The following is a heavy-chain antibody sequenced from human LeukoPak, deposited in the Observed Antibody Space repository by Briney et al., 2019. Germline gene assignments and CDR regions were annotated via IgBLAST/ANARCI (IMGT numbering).Heavy chain of an antibody. CDR3: ARVGDGFGTDLRD. D-gene: IGHD5-24*01. CDR1: GGSISSSSYY. J-gene: IGHJ4*02. Sequence: SETLSLTCTVSGGSISSSSYYWGWIRQPPGKGLEWIGSIYYSGSTYYNPSLKSRVTISVDTSKNQFSLKLSSVTAADTAVYYCARVGDGFGTDLRDWGQGTLVTVSS. CDR2: IYYSGST. V-gene: IGHV4-39*07.